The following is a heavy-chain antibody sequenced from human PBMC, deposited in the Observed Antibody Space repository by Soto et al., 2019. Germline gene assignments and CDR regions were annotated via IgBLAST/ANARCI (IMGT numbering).Heavy chain of an antibody. V-gene: IGHV4-31*03. CDR2: IYYSGST. CDR1: GGSISSGGYY. D-gene: IGHD2-2*01. Sequence: QVQLQESGPGLVKPSQTLSLTCTVSGGSISSGGYYWSWIRQHPGKGLEWIGYIYYSGSTYYNPSLTIRVTIAVQTSKNQFSLKLSSVTAADTAVYYCATGRSSTRPYPIGYWGQGPLVTVSS. CDR3: ATGRSSTRPYPIGY. J-gene: IGHJ4*02.